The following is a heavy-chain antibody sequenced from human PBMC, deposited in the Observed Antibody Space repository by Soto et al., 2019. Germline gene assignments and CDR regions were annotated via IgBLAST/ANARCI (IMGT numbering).Heavy chain of an antibody. CDR3: ARGRGYSYGLDP. J-gene: IGHJ5*02. D-gene: IGHD5-18*01. CDR1: GDSISSINNY. Sequence: TLSLTCTVSGDSISSINNYWSWIRQPPGEGLEWIGFISYSGTTSYSPSLKSRVAISLDTSKNQFSLSLNFVTAADTAVYYCARGRGYSYGLDPWGQGSLVTVS. CDR2: ISYSGTT. V-gene: IGHV4-30-4*01.